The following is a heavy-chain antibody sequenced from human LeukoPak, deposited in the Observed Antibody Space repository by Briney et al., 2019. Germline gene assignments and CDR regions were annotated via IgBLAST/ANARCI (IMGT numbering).Heavy chain of an antibody. J-gene: IGHJ4*02. Sequence: SETLSLTCTVSGGSIGRYYWNWIRQPPGKGLEWIGYIYYSGTTNYNPSLKSRVTISVDTSKNQFSLKLSSVTAADTAVYYCARSEYYFDYWGQGTLVTVSS. CDR2: IYYSGTT. CDR1: GGSIGRYY. V-gene: IGHV4-59*08. CDR3: ARSEYYFDY.